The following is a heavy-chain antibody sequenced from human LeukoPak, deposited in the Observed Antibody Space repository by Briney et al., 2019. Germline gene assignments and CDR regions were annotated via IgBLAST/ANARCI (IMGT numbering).Heavy chain of an antibody. CDR2: ISWNSDSR. CDR1: GFTFDDYA. Sequence: GGSLRLSCAASGFTFDDYAMHWVRQAPGKGLEWVSGISWNSDSRGYADSVKGRFTISRNNAKNSLSLQMNSLRAEDTALYYCAKGLTAAAGTLFDYWGQGTLVTVSS. CDR3: AKGLTAAAGTLFDY. D-gene: IGHD6-13*01. J-gene: IGHJ4*02. V-gene: IGHV3-9*01.